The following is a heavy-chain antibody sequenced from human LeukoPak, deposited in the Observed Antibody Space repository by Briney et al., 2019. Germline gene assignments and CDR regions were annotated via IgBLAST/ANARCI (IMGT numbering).Heavy chain of an antibody. J-gene: IGHJ4*02. CDR1: GFTFSSYS. Sequence: GGSLRLSCAASGFTFSSYSMNWVRQAPGKGLEWVSSISRSSSYIYYADSVKGRFTISRDNAKNSLYLQMNSLRAEDTAVYYCARDCSGGSCYYSMAFDYWGQGTLVTVSS. CDR3: ARDCSGGSCYYSMAFDY. CDR2: ISRSSSYI. D-gene: IGHD2-15*01. V-gene: IGHV3-21*01.